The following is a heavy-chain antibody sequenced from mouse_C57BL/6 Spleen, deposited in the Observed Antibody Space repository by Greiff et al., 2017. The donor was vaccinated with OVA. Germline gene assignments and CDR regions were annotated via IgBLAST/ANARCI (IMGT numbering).Heavy chain of an antibody. V-gene: IGHV1-82*01. D-gene: IGHD4-1*01. J-gene: IGHJ2*01. CDR3: ARSGTGYYFDY. CDR1: GYAFSSSW. CDR2: IYPGVGDT. Sequence: VQLQQSGPELVKPGASVKISCKASGYAFSSSWMNWVKQRPGKGLEWIGRIYPGVGDTNYNGKFKGKATLTADKSSSTAYMQLSSLTSEDSAVYFCARSGTGYYFDYWGQGTTLTVSS.